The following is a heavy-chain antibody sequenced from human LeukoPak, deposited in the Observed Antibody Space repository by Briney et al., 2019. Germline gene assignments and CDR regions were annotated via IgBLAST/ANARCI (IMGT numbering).Heavy chain of an antibody. CDR3: TRGDFYCYDTDY. D-gene: IGHD3-22*01. Sequence: PGGSLRLSCAASGFTFSSYCLTWVRQAPGKGLEWVSSISSSSDYIYYADSLKGRFTISRDNAKNSLYLQMDSLRVEDTAVYYCTRGDFYCYDTDYWGQGTLVTVSS. CDR1: GFTFSSYC. V-gene: IGHV3-21*01. CDR2: ISSSSDYI. J-gene: IGHJ4*02.